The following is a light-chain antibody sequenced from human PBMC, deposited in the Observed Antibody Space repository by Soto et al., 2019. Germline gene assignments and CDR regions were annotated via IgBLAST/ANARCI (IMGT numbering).Light chain of an antibody. Sequence: EIVVTQSPGTLSLSPGERATLSCRASQSVSSSFLAWYQQKPGQAPRLLIYGASNRATGIPDRFSGSGSGTDFTLTISRLEPEDFAVYYFQQYVTSPRAFGQGNKLAIE. V-gene: IGKV3-20*01. CDR2: GAS. J-gene: IGKJ1*01. CDR1: QSVSSSF. CDR3: QQYVTSPRA.